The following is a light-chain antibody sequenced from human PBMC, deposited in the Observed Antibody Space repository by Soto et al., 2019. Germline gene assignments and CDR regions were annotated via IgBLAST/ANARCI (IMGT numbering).Light chain of an antibody. CDR1: QDIRFY. V-gene: IGKV1-33*01. Sequence: DIQMTQSPSSLSASLGDRVTLTCQATQDIRFYLNWYQHKTGQAPKLLIYDASQLETGVPSRFSGSGSGTDFTITIINLQPEDIRTYYCQHYNSLPITFGQGTRLEIK. J-gene: IGKJ5*01. CDR2: DAS. CDR3: QHYNSLPIT.